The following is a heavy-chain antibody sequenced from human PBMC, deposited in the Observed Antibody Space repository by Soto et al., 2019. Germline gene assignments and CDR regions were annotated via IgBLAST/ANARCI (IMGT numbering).Heavy chain of an antibody. CDR3: VRDDGRDYTTGSFDY. CDR1: GFTFSTYA. Sequence: GGSLRLSCAASGFTFSTYAMIWVRQAPGKHLEWVSGISDTGRRTFYADSAQGRFSISRDNSKNTLYLEMNSLRAEDTARYHCVRDDGRDYTTGSFDYWGQGTLVTVSS. J-gene: IGHJ4*02. CDR2: ISDTGRRT. V-gene: IGHV3-23*01. D-gene: IGHD1-1*01.